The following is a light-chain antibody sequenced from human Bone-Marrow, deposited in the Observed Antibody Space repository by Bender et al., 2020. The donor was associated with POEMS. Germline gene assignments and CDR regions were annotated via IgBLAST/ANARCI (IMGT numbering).Light chain of an antibody. Sequence: SALTQPASVSGSPGQSITISCTGASSDIGNYNLVSWFQQDPGKAPKLILYEVTERPSGVSNRFSGSKSGNTASLRISGLQAEDEADYYCCSYAPGGLYVFGSGTTVAVL. CDR2: EVT. J-gene: IGLJ1*01. CDR1: SSDIGNYNL. CDR3: CSYAPGGLYV. V-gene: IGLV2-23*02.